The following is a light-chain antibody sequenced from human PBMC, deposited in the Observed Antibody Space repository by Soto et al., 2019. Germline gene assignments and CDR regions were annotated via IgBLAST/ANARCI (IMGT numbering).Light chain of an antibody. Sequence: EIVLTQSPDTLSLSPLERATLPRRASQSVGSNYLAWYQQKPGQAPRLLIFGASTRATGIPTRFSGGGSGTDFTLTISSLQSEDFGLYFCQQYDKWPLTFGGGTKVDIK. J-gene: IGKJ4*01. CDR3: QQYDKWPLT. CDR1: QSVGSNY. CDR2: GAS. V-gene: IGKV3-20*01.